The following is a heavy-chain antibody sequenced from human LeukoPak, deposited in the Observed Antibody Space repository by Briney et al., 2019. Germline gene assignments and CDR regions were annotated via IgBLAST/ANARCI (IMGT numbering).Heavy chain of an antibody. D-gene: IGHD6-19*01. Sequence: PGESLRLSCAASGFTFSNYWMSWVRQAPGKGLEWVANIEQDGSEKYYVDSVKGRFTISRDNAKNSLYLQMNSLRAEDTAVYHCARFGSVAGSPVAFDIWGQGTMVTVSS. J-gene: IGHJ3*02. CDR2: IEQDGSEK. CDR1: GFTFSNYW. CDR3: ARFGSVAGSPVAFDI. V-gene: IGHV3-7*01.